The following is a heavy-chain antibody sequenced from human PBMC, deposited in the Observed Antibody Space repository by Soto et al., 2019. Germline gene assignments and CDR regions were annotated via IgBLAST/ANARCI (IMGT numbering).Heavy chain of an antibody. D-gene: IGHD3-3*01. V-gene: IGHV1-46*01. CDR1: GYTFTSYY. Sequence: ASVKVSCKASGYTFTSYYMHWVRQAPGQGLEWMGIINPSGGSTSYAQKFQGRVTMTRDTSTSTVYMELSSLRSEDTAVYYCARESGHYDFWSGYYPRWFDPWGQGTLVTVSS. CDR2: INPSGGST. CDR3: ARESGHYDFWSGYYPRWFDP. J-gene: IGHJ5*02.